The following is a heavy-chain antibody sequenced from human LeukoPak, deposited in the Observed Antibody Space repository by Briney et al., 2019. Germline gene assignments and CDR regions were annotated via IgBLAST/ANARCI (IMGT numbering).Heavy chain of an antibody. CDR3: AKHRGYSYGSLGMDV. V-gene: IGHV3-30*18. J-gene: IGHJ6*02. D-gene: IGHD5-18*01. CDR1: GFTVSSYG. CDR2: ISYDGSNK. Sequence: GRSLRLSCAASGFTVSSYGMHWVRQAPGKGLEWEAVISYDGSNKYYADSVKGRFTISRDNSKNTLYLQMNSLRAEDTAVYYCAKHRGYSYGSLGMDVWGQGTTVTVSS.